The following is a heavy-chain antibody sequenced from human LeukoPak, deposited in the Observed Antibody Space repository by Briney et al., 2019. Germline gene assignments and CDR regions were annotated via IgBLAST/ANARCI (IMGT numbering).Heavy chain of an antibody. CDR1: GFTFSSYG. Sequence: GGSLRLSCAASGFTFSSYGMHWVRQAPGKGLGWVAIISYDGSNKYYADSVKGRFTISRDNSKNTLYLQMNSLRAEDTAVYYCAKDKRGWNKYCTNGVCYGGPIRFDPWGQGTLVTVSS. J-gene: IGHJ5*02. V-gene: IGHV3-30*18. CDR3: AKDKRGWNKYCTNGVCYGGPIRFDP. CDR2: ISYDGSNK. D-gene: IGHD2-8*01.